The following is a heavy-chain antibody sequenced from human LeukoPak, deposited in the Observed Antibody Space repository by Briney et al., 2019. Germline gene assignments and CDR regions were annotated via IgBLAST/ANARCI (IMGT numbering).Heavy chain of an antibody. V-gene: IGHV4-59*01. CDR3: ARAGAGSGWSQYYYDSSGYLRRRAFDI. CDR1: GGSISSYY. D-gene: IGHD3-22*01. J-gene: IGHJ3*02. CDR2: IYYSGST. Sequence: PSETLSLTCTVSGGSISSYYWSWIRQPPGKGLERIGYIYYSGSTNYNPSLKSRVTISVDTSKNQFSLKLSSVTAADTAVYYCARAGAGSGWSQYYYDSSGYLRRRAFDIWGQGTMVTVSS.